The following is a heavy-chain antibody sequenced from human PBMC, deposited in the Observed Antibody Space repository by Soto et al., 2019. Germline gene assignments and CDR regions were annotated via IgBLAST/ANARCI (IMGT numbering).Heavy chain of an antibody. CDR1: SGSFSGYY. D-gene: IGHD6-6*01. CDR2: ISQSGNT. V-gene: IGHV4-34*01. CDR3: ARAPKFTGSSHTRPDP. Sequence: SETLPLTCSLYSGSFSGYYWRRIRQPPGKGLEWIGEISQSGNTNYSPSLKSRVSISIDTSKKQFSLNLASVSAADPAVYYCARAPKFTGSSHTRPDPCGQPTPVTISS. J-gene: IGHJ5*02.